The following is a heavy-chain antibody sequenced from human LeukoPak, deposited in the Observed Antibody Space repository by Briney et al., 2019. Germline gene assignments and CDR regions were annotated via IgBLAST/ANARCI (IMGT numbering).Heavy chain of an antibody. Sequence: GGSLRLSCAASGFTFSSSAMSWVRQAPGKRLEWVSAVSGSGGSTFYADSVKGRFTISRDNSNNALYLQLNSLRAEDTAVYFCAKLDDFWSGPPNYWGQGTLVTVSS. D-gene: IGHD3-3*01. CDR3: AKLDDFWSGPPNY. CDR2: VSGSGGST. CDR1: GFTFSSSA. V-gene: IGHV3-23*01. J-gene: IGHJ4*02.